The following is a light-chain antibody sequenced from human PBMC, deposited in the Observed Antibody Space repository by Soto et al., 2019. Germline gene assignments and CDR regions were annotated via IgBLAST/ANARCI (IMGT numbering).Light chain of an antibody. Sequence: DIQMTQSPASVSASVGDRVTITCRASQDINSWLAWYQQKPGIAPKLVISAASTLESGVPSRFSGSGSGTDFTLTISSLQTEDFATYYCQQGSNFPVTFGGGTKVQSK. CDR3: QQGSNFPVT. CDR2: AAS. J-gene: IGKJ4*01. CDR1: QDINSW. V-gene: IGKV1-12*01.